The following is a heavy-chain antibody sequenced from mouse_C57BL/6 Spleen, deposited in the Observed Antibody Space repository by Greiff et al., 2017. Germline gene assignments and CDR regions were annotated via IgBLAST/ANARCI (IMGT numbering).Heavy chain of an antibody. CDR3: TITGTDAY. D-gene: IGHD4-1*01. Sequence: VQLQESGAELVRPGASVTLSCKASGYTFTDYEMHWVKQTPVHGLEWIGAIDPETGGTAYNQKFKGKAILTADKSSSTAYMELRSLTSEDSAVYYCTITGTDAYWGQGTLVTVSA. CDR1: GYTFTDYE. J-gene: IGHJ3*01. V-gene: IGHV1-15*01. CDR2: IDPETGGT.